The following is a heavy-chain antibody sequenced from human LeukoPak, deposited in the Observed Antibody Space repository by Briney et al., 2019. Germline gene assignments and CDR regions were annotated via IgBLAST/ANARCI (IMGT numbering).Heavy chain of an antibody. J-gene: IGHJ4*02. CDR3: ARGPDFGHYFDY. CDR2: IYYSGST. CDR1: GGSISSYY. D-gene: IGHD3-3*01. V-gene: IGHV4-59*01. Sequence: SETLSLTCTVSGGSISSYYWSWIRQPPGEGLEWIGYIYYSGSTNYNPSLKSRVTISVDTSKNQFSLKLSSVTAADTAVYYCARGPDFGHYFDYWGQGTLVTVSS.